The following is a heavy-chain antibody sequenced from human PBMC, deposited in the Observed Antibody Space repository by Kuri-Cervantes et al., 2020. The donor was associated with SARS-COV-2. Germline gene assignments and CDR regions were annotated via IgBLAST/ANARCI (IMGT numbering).Heavy chain of an antibody. V-gene: IGHV4-59*01. CDR1: GGSISSYY. Sequence: SETLSLTCTVSGGSISSYYWSWIRKPPGKGLEWIGYIYYSGSTNYNPSLKSRVTISVDTSKNQFSLKLSSVTAADTAVYYCARHQRLGSAIDYWGQGTLVTVSS. CDR3: ARHQRLGSAIDY. CDR2: IYYSGST. J-gene: IGHJ4*02. D-gene: IGHD3-9*01.